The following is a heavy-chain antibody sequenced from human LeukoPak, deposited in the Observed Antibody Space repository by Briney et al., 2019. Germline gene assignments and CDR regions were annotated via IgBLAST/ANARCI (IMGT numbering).Heavy chain of an antibody. V-gene: IGHV3-30*18. Sequence: GGSLRLSCTASGFTFSSYAMHWVRQAPGKGLEWVAVISYDGSNRYYADSVKGRFTISRDNSKNTLYLQMNSLRAEDTAVYYCAKQYSSGWYTGYYFDYWGQGTLVTVSS. CDR3: AKQYSSGWYTGYYFDY. J-gene: IGHJ4*02. CDR2: ISYDGSNR. CDR1: GFTFSSYA. D-gene: IGHD6-19*01.